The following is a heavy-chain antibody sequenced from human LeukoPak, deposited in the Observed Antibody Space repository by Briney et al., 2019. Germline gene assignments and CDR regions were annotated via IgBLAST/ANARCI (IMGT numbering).Heavy chain of an antibody. CDR1: GGSFSGYY. Sequence: KPSETLSLTCAVYGGSFSGYYWSWIRQPPGKGLEWIGEINHSGSTNYNPSLKSRVTISVDTSKNQFSLKLSSVTAADTAVYYCASSYSQDAFDIWGQGTMVTVSS. CDR2: INHSGST. D-gene: IGHD6-13*01. CDR3: ASSYSQDAFDI. J-gene: IGHJ3*02. V-gene: IGHV4-34*01.